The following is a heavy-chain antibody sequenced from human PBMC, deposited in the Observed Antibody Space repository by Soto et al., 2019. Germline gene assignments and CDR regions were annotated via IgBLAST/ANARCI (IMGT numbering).Heavy chain of an antibody. D-gene: IGHD3-22*01. Sequence: ASVKVSCKASGYTFTSYYMHWVRQAPGQGLEWMGIINPSGGSTSYAQKFQGRVTMTRDTSTSTVYMELSSLRSEDTAVYYCTTDSYITMIVVRFDYWGHGTLVTVSS. J-gene: IGHJ4*01. CDR2: INPSGGST. CDR1: GYTFTSYY. CDR3: TTDSYITMIVVRFDY. V-gene: IGHV1-46*01.